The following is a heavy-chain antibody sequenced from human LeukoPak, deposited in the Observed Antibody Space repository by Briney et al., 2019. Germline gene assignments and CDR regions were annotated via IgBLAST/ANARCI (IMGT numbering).Heavy chain of an antibody. Sequence: SETLSLTCTVSGGSISSYFWSWIRQPPGKGLEWIGYISYSGSTNFNPSLKSRVTISVDTSKNQFSLKLSSVTAADTAVYYCAREGTAGTNLNWFDPWGQGTLVTVSS. CDR2: ISYSGST. J-gene: IGHJ5*02. CDR3: AREGTAGTNLNWFDP. CDR1: GGSISSYF. V-gene: IGHV4-59*01. D-gene: IGHD1-1*01.